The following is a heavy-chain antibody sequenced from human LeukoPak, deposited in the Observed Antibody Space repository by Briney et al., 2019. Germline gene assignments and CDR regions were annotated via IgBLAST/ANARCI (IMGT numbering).Heavy chain of an antibody. J-gene: IGHJ6*04. CDR3: ARDRIGHYGSGGFGGMDV. V-gene: IGHV3-11*06. Sequence: PGGSLRLSCAASGFTFSDYYMSWIRQAPGKGLEWVSYISSSSSYTNYADSVKGRSTISRDNAKNSLYLQMNSLRAEDTAVYYCARDRIGHYGSGGFGGMDVWGKGTTVTVSS. CDR2: ISSSSSYT. D-gene: IGHD3-10*01. CDR1: GFTFSDYY.